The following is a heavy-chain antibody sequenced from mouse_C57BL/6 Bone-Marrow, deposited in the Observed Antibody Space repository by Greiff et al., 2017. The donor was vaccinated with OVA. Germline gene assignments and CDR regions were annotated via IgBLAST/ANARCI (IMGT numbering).Heavy chain of an antibody. CDR1: GYTFTSYW. J-gene: IGHJ2*01. Sequence: VQLQQPGPELVKPGASVTLSCKASGYTFTSYWMHWVKQRPGQGHEWIGMIHPNSGSTNYNEKFKSKATLTVDKSSSTAYMQHSILTSDDSAVYYCARRGHSNYYYWYQGKTITVSA. D-gene: IGHD2-5*01. CDR2: IHPNSGST. V-gene: IGHV1-64*01. CDR3: ARRGHSNYYY.